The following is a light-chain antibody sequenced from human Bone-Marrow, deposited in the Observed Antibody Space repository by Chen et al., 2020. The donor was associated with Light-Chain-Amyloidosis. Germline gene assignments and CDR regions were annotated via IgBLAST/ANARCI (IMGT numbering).Light chain of an antibody. J-gene: IGLJ2*01. CDR3: QSADSSGTYEVI. V-gene: IGLV3-25*03. CDR1: DLPTKY. CDR2: RDT. Sequence: SYDLPQPPSASVSPGQTASITCSGDDLPTKYAYWYQQKPGQAPVLVIHRDTERPSGISERFSGSSSGTTATLTISGVQAEDEADYHCQSADSSGTYEVIFGGGTKLTV.